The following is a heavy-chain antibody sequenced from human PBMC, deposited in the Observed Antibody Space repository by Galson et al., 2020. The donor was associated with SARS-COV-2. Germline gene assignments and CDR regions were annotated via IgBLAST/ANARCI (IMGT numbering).Heavy chain of an antibody. CDR2: IHRDGSTT. Sequence: GESLKISCAASGFTFSTYWMHWVRQATGKGLVWVSRIHRDGSTTTYADSVQGRFTISRDNAKNTLYLQMCSLRAEDAAVYYCARESAVQGGYYMDVWGKGTTVTVSS. D-gene: IGHD3-10*01. CDR3: ARESAVQGGYYMDV. V-gene: IGHV3-74*01. J-gene: IGHJ6*03. CDR1: GFTFSTYW.